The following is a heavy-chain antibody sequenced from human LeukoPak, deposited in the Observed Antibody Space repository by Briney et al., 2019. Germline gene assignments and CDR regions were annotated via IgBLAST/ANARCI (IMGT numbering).Heavy chain of an antibody. D-gene: IGHD4-23*01. CDR2: INAGNGNT. V-gene: IGHV1-3*01. Sequence: GASVKVSCKASGYTFTSYVIHWVRQAPGQRLEWMGWINAGNGNTKYSQKFQGRVTITRDTSASTAYMELSSLTSEDTAMYYCARERDYGGTNHHIDYWGQGTLVTVSS. CDR3: ARERDYGGTNHHIDY. J-gene: IGHJ4*02. CDR1: GYTFTSYV.